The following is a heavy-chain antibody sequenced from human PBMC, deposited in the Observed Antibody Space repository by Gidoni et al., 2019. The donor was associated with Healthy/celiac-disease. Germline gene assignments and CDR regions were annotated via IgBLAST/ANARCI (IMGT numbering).Heavy chain of an antibody. J-gene: IGHJ4*02. CDR1: GSTFSSYA. Sequence: EVQLLESGGGLVQTGGSRRLSCAASGSTFSSYAMGWVRQAPGKGLEWVSAISGSGGSTYYADSVKGRFTISRDNSKNTLYLQMNSLRAEDTAVYYCATPTGYKTPYSSWGQGTLVTVSS. CDR2: ISGSGGST. D-gene: IGHD6-13*01. CDR3: ATPTGYKTPYSS. V-gene: IGHV3-23*01.